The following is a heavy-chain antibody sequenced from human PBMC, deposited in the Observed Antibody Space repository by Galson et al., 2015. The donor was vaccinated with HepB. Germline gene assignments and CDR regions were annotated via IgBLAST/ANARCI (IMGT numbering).Heavy chain of an antibody. CDR1: GFTVSSNY. V-gene: IGHV3-66*01. CDR3: AKEDCSSPNCYRFFEH. D-gene: IGHD2-2*01. CDR2: IYSGGST. J-gene: IGHJ1*01. Sequence: SLRLSCAASGFTVSSNYMSWVRQAPGKGLEWVSVIYSGGSTYYADSVKGRFTISRDNSKNTLYLQMNSLRVEDTAVYYCAKEDCSSPNCYRFFEHWGQGTLVTVSS.